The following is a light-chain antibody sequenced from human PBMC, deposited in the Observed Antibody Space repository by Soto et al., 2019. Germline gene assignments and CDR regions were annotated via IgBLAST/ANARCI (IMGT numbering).Light chain of an antibody. CDR3: MQALQTPRT. CDR2: LGS. Sequence: DIVMTQSPLSLPVTPGEPASISCRSSQSLLHSNGYNYLDWYLQKPGQSPQLLIYLGSNRDSGVPDRFSGSGSGTDFTLKISRVEAEDVGVYYCMQALQTPRTFGPGTKVDIK. CDR1: QSLLHSNGYNY. V-gene: IGKV2-28*01. J-gene: IGKJ3*01.